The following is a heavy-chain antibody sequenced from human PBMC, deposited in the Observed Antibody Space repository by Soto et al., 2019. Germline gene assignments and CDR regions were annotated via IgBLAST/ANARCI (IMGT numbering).Heavy chain of an antibody. CDR3: ASVIVPGTLDY. J-gene: IGHJ4*02. CDR1: GGTFSSYA. V-gene: IGHV1-69*12. CDR2: IIPIFGTA. D-gene: IGHD2-2*01. Sequence: QVQLVQSGAEVKKPGSSVKVSCKDSGGTFSSYAISWVRQAPGQGLEGMGGIIPIFGTANYAQKFQGRVTITADESTRTEYMELSSLRSEDTAVYYCASVIVPGTLDYWGQGTLVTVSS.